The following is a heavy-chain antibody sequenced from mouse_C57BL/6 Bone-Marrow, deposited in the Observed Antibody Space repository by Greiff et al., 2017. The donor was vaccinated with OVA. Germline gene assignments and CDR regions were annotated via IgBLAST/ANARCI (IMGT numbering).Heavy chain of an antibody. J-gene: IGHJ4*01. CDR1: GFNFSDYY. V-gene: IGHV5-12*01. CDR2: ISNGGGST. CDR3: ARQRGSYYYGSSYFAMDY. Sequence: EVQLQQSGGGLVQPGGSLKLSCAASGFNFSDYYMYWVRQTPEKRLEWVAYISNGGGSTYYPDTVKGRFTISRDNAKNTLYLQMSRLKSEDTAMYYCARQRGSYYYGSSYFAMDYWGQGTSVTVSS. D-gene: IGHD1-1*01.